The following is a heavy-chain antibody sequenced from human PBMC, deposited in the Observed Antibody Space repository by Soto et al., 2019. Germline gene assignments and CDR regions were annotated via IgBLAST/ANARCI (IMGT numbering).Heavy chain of an antibody. CDR3: ARHGTITMVRGVMNDYYYYGMDV. Sequence: GESLKISCQGFGYSFTSFWIGWVRQMPGKGLEWMGIINPVDSDTRYSPSFQGQVTISVDKSITTAYLQWSSLKASDTAMYYCARHGTITMVRGVMNDYYYYGMDVWGQGTTVTVSS. V-gene: IGHV5-51*01. J-gene: IGHJ6*02. CDR1: GYSFTSFW. CDR2: INPVDSDT. D-gene: IGHD3-10*01.